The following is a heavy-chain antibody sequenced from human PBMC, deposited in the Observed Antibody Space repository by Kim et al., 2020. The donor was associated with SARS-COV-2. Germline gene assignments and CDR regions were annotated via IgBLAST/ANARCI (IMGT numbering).Heavy chain of an antibody. CDR2: INHRGST. J-gene: IGHJ3*02. CDR3: ARARGWYRGTAFDI. CDR1: GCSFSDYY. Sequence: SETLSLTCAVYGCSFSDYYWSWILQPPGKGLEWIGEINHRGSTNANPSLRSRVTISVDTSKNQFSLKLSSVTAADAAVCYYARARGWYRGTAFDIWGQGT. V-gene: IGHV4-34*01. D-gene: IGHD6-19*01.